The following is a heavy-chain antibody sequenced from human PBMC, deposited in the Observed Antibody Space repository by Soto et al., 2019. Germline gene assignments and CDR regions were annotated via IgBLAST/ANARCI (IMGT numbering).Heavy chain of an antibody. V-gene: IGHV3-64*01. Sequence: TGGSLRLSCAASGFTFSSYAMHSVRQAPGKGLEYVSAISSNGGSTYYANSVKGRFTISRDNSKNTLYLQMGSLRAEDMAVYYCARGLYGDLLTDYFDYWGQGTLVTSPQ. CDR1: GFTFSSYA. D-gene: IGHD4-17*01. CDR2: ISSNGGST. J-gene: IGHJ4*02. CDR3: ARGLYGDLLTDYFDY.